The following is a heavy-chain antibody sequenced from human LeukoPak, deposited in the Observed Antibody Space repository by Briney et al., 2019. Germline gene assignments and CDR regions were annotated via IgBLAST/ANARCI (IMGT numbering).Heavy chain of an antibody. CDR1: GYTFTGYY. CDR3: ARALAGWGIAAAGTWGDY. CDR2: INPNSGGT. J-gene: IGHJ4*02. V-gene: IGHV1-2*02. Sequence: ASVKVSCKASGYTFTGYYMHWVRQAPGQGLEWMGWINPNSGGTNYAQKFQGRVTMTRDTSISTAYMELSRLRSDDTAVYYCARALAGWGIAAAGTWGDYWGQGTLVSVSS. D-gene: IGHD6-13*01.